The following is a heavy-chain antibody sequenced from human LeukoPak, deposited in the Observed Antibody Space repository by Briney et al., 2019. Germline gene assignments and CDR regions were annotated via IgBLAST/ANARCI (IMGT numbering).Heavy chain of an antibody. J-gene: IGHJ4*02. Sequence: GGSLRLSCAASEFTFDTYGMHWVRQAPGKGLEWVAAIRNDGSDENYADSVKGRFTISRDNSKNPLYLQMNSLRAEDTGVYYCARDLRDRSGRNYFDYWGQGTLVTVSS. CDR2: IRNDGSDE. V-gene: IGHV3-33*01. CDR3: ARDLRDRSGRNYFDY. CDR1: EFTFDTYG. D-gene: IGHD3-22*01.